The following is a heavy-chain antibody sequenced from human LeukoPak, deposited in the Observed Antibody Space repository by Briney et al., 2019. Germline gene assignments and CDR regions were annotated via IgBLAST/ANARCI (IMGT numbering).Heavy chain of an antibody. CDR2: IIPIFGTA. CDR1: GGTFSSYA. V-gene: IGHV1-69*01. J-gene: IGHJ6*03. D-gene: IGHD2-2*01. Sequence: SVKVSCKASGGTFSSYAISWVRQAPGQGLEWMGEIIPIFGTANYAQKFQGRVTITADESTSTAYMELSSLRSEDTAVYYCAGRCSSTSCAADYYMDVWGKGTTVTVSS. CDR3: AGRCSSTSCAADYYMDV.